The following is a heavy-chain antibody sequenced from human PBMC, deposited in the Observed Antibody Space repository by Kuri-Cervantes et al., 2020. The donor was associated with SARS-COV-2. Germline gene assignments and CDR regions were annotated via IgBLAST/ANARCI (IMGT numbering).Heavy chain of an antibody. CDR1: GGTFSSYA. J-gene: IGHJ6*03. D-gene: IGHD5-24*01. Sequence: SVKVSCKASGGTFSSYAISWVRQAPGQGLEWMGGIIPIFGTANYAQKFQGRVTITADESTSTAYVELSSLRSEDTAVYYCASSEMATILRRNENYYYYMDVWGKGTTVTVSS. CDR3: ASSEMATILRRNENYYYYMDV. V-gene: IGHV1-69*13. CDR2: IIPIFGTA.